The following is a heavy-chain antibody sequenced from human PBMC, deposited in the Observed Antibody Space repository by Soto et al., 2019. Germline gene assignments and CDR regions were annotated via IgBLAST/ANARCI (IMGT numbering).Heavy chain of an antibody. V-gene: IGHV1-18*04. CDR3: ARDRVAEGQYYYYGMDV. J-gene: IGHJ6*02. D-gene: IGHD2-15*01. CDR1: CYTFTSYG. Sequence: SVKVSLKASCYTFTSYGISWVRRAPGQGLEWMGWISAYNGNTNYAQKLQGRVTMTTDTSTSTAYMELRSLRSDDTAVYYCARDRVAEGQYYYYGMDVWGQGTTVTVSS. CDR2: ISAYNGNT.